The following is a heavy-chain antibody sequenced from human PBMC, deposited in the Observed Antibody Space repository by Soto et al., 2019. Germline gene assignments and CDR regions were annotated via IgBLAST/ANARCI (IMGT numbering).Heavy chain of an antibody. V-gene: IGHV4-59*01. CDR3: ARGGVNWNYDY. Sequence: QVQLQESGPGLVKPSETLSFTCTVSGGSMTNYYWTWIRQPPGKGLEWIGYIYSSGSTNYNPSLKSRVTISVDTSKNQFSLKLSSVIAADTAVYYCARGGVNWNYDYWGQGTLVTVSS. J-gene: IGHJ4*02. D-gene: IGHD1-20*01. CDR2: IYSSGST. CDR1: GGSMTNYY.